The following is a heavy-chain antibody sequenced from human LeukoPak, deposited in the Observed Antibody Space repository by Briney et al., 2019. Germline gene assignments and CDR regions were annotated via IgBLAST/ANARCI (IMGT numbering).Heavy chain of an antibody. CDR2: TRYDTTDK. CDR3: AKRGGSFIGYFDY. Sequence: GGSLRLSCAASGFTFSNYDMHWVRQVPGKGLEWVAFTRYDTTDKYYADSVKGRFTISRDNSKNTLYLQMNSLTAEGTAVYYCAKRGGSFIGYFDYWGQGALVTVSS. V-gene: IGHV3-30*02. J-gene: IGHJ4*02. D-gene: IGHD1-26*01. CDR1: GFTFSNYD.